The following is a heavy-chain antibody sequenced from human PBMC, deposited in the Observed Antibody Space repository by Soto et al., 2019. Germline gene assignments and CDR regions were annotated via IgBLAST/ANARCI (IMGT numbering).Heavy chain of an antibody. V-gene: IGHV4-31*03. CDR3: ARDKITGLFDY. D-gene: IGHD2-8*02. CDR2: IHYSGST. J-gene: IGHJ4*02. Sequence: PSETLSLTCSVSGGSISSRGYYWTWIRQHPGKGLEWIGYIHYSGSTNYNPSLKSRVIISLDTSKNQFSLKLRSVTAADTAVYYCARDKITGLFDYWGQGTLVTVSS. CDR1: GGSISSRGYY.